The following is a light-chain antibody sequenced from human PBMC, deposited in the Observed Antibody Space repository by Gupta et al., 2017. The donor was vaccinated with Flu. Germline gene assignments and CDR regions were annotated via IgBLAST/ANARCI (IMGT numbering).Light chain of an antibody. CDR2: LNSDGSH. CDR1: SGHSSYA. J-gene: IGLJ3*02. Sequence: SGHSSYAIAWHQQQPEKGPRYLMKLNSDGSHSKGDGIPDRFSSSSSGAERYLTISSLQSEDEADYYCQTWGTGIRVFGGGTKLTVL. CDR3: QTWGTGIRV. V-gene: IGLV4-69*01.